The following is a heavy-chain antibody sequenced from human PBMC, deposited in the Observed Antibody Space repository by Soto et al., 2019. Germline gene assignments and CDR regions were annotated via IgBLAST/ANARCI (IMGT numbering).Heavy chain of an antibody. D-gene: IGHD2-15*01. CDR1: GFTFSSYA. CDR3: AKGGPCSGGSCAHYYYYMDV. V-gene: IGHV3-23*01. CDR2: ISGSGGST. Sequence: GGSLRLSCAASGFTFSSYAMSWVRQAPGKGLEWVSAISGSGGSTYYADSVKGRFTISRDNSKNTLYLQMNSLRAEDTAVYYCAKGGPCSGGSCAHYYYYMDVWGKGTTVTVSS. J-gene: IGHJ6*03.